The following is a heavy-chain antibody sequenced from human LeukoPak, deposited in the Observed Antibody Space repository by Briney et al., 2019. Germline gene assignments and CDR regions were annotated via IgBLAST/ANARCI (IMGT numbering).Heavy chain of an antibody. CDR2: ISGSGGST. V-gene: IGHV3-23*01. CDR1: GFTFSSYA. CDR3: ANRPYSSSWFFDY. J-gene: IGHJ4*02. D-gene: IGHD6-13*01. Sequence: GGSLRLSCAASGFTFSSYAMSWVRQAPGKGLEWVSGISGSGGSTYYADSVKGRFTISRDNSKNTVYVQMNSLRAEGTAVYYCANRPYSSSWFFDYWGQGTLVTVSS.